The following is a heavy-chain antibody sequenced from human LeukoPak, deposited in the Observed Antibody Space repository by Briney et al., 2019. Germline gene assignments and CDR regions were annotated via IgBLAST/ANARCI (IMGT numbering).Heavy chain of an antibody. CDR3: ARDPNPAYCSGTSCSRSQFDY. Sequence: ASVKVSCKASGYTFTSYYVHCVRQAPRQGLEWMGIINPSGGSTTYAQKFQGRVTLTRDTSTSTVYMELSSLRSEDTAVYFCARDPNPAYCSGTSCSRSQFDYWGQGTLVTVSS. V-gene: IGHV1-46*01. CDR2: INPSGGST. D-gene: IGHD2-2*01. CDR1: GYTFTSYY. J-gene: IGHJ4*02.